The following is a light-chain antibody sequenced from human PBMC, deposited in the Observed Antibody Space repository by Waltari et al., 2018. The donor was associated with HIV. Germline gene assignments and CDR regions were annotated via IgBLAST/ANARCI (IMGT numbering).Light chain of an antibody. J-gene: IGLJ1*01. V-gene: IGLV2-14*01. CDR3: SSYSSSTSPYV. CDR1: TSDIGNYNY. CDR2: EVL. Sequence: QSALTQPASVSGSPGQSLTISCTGTTSDIGNYNYVSWYQHHPGRAPKLIIYEVLNRPAGVSNRFSGSKAGNTASLTVSGLHAEDEGDYYCSSYSSSTSPYVFGTGTKVTVV.